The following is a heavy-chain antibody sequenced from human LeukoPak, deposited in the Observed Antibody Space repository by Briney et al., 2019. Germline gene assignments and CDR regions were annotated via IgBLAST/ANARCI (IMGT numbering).Heavy chain of an antibody. J-gene: IGHJ4*02. CDR1: GYTFTGYY. Sequence: ASVTVSCKASGYTFTGYYMHWVRQAPGQGLEWMGWINPNSGGTNYAQKFQGRVTMTRDTSISTAYMELSRLRSDDTAVYYCARADYGGNLDFDYWGQGTLVTVSS. D-gene: IGHD4-23*01. CDR2: INPNSGGT. V-gene: IGHV1-2*02. CDR3: ARADYGGNLDFDY.